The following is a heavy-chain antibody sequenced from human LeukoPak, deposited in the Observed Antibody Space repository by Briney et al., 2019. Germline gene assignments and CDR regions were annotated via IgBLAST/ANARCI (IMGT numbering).Heavy chain of an antibody. V-gene: IGHV4-34*01. D-gene: IGHD2-8*01. Sequence: SETLSLTCAVYGGSFSGYYWSWIRQPPGKGLEWIGEINHSGSTYYNPSLKSRVTISVDTSKNQFSLKLSSVTAADTAVYYCARHIVDCTNGVCYLFDPWGQGTLATVSS. J-gene: IGHJ5*02. CDR1: GGSFSGYY. CDR3: ARHIVDCTNGVCYLFDP. CDR2: INHSGST.